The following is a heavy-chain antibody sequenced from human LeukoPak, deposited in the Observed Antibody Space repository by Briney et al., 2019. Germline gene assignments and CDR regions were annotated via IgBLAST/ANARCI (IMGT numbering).Heavy chain of an antibody. J-gene: IGHJ3*02. V-gene: IGHV4-30-2*01. CDR2: IYHSGST. CDR3: ARDSNDAFDI. CDR1: GGSISSGGYY. Sequence: PSETLSLTCAVSGGSISSGGYYWSWIRQPPGKGLEWIGYIYHSGSTYYNPSLKSRVTISVDRSKNQFSLKLSSVTAADPAVYYCARDSNDAFDIWGQGTMVTVSS.